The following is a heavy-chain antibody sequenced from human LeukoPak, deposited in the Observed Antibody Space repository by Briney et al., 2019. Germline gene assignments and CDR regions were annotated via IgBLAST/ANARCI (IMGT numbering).Heavy chain of an antibody. J-gene: IGHJ3*02. V-gene: IGHV4-30-2*01. Sequence: SQTLSLTCTVSGGSISSGGYYWSWIRQPPGKGLEWIGEINHSGSTNYNPSLKSRVTISVDTSKNQFSLKLSSVAAADTAVYYCARTITMIVGDAFDIWGQGTMVTVSS. CDR2: INHSGST. CDR3: ARTITMIVGDAFDI. D-gene: IGHD3-22*01. CDR1: GGSISSGGYY.